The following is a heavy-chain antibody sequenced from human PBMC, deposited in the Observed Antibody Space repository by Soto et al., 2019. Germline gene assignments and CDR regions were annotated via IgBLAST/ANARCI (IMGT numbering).Heavy chain of an antibody. D-gene: IGHD4-17*01. CDR2: ISGSGGST. Sequence: SSVVGLVRKNKGKGLEWVSAISGSGGSTYYADSVKGRFTISRDNSKNTLYLQMNSLRAEDTAVYYCAKVSYGSSHSCLDYWGQGTLVTVSS. CDR1: SSV. V-gene: IGHV3-23*01. CDR3: AKVSYGSSHSCLDY. J-gene: IGHJ4*02.